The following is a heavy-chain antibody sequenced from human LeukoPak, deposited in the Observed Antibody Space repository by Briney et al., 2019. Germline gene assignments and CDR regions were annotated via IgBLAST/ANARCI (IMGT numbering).Heavy chain of an antibody. D-gene: IGHD3-10*01. CDR1: GGSFSGYY. CDR3: ARGRLTMVRGALNWFDP. Sequence: SETLSLTCAVYGGSFSGYYWSWIRQPPGKGLEWIGEINHSGSTNYNPSLKSRVTISVDTSKNQFSLKLSSVTAADTAVYYCARGRLTMVRGALNWFDPWGQGTLVTVSS. CDR2: INHSGST. J-gene: IGHJ5*02. V-gene: IGHV4-34*01.